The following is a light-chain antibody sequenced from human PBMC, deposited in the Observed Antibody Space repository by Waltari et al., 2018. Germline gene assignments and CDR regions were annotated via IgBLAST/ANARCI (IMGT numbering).Light chain of an antibody. CDR3: CSYAGSSTYVV. J-gene: IGLJ2*01. Sequence: QSALTQPASVSGSPGQSITTSCPGTTSAVGSVNLFSWYQQQPGKAPKHMIYEVSKRPSGVSNRFSGSKSGNTASLTISGLQAEDEADYYCCSYAGSSTYVVFGGGTKLTVL. CDR1: TSAVGSVNL. CDR2: EVS. V-gene: IGLV2-23*02.